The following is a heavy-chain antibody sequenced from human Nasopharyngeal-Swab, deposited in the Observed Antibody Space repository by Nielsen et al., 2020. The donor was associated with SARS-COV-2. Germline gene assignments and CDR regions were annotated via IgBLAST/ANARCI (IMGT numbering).Heavy chain of an antibody. J-gene: IGHJ6*03. V-gene: IGHV3-66*01. D-gene: IGHD3/OR15-3a*01. CDR2: IYSDGRT. CDR1: GITVSPNY. CDR3: ARDEWGGTGRYYYYYMDV. Sequence: VGSLRLSCAASGITVSPNYMSWVRQAPGKGLEWVSTIYSDGRTYYADSLRGRITISRDNSDNTLYLRMNSLRAEDTAVYFCARDEWGGTGRYYYYYMDVWGNGTTVTVSS.